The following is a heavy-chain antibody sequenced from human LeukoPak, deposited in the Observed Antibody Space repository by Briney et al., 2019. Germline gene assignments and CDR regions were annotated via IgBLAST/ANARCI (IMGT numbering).Heavy chain of an antibody. D-gene: IGHD5-18*01. V-gene: IGHV3-33*01. CDR1: GFTFSSYG. CDR3: ARDQGTAMVNYYYGMDV. J-gene: IGHJ6*02. CDR2: IWYDGSNK. Sequence: GGSLRLSCAASGFTFSSYGMHWVRQAPGKGLEWVAVIWYDGSNKYYADSVKGRFTISRDNSKNTLYLQMNSLRAEDTAVYYCARDQGTAMVNYYYGMDVWGQGTTVTVSS.